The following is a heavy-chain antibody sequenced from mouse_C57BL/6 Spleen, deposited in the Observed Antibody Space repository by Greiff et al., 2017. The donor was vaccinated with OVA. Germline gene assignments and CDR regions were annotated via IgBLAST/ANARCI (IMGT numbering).Heavy chain of an antibody. CDR3: ARDNGSSMAY. CDR1: GYSFTGYY. CDR2: INPSTGGT. D-gene: IGHD1-1*01. J-gene: IGHJ3*01. Sequence: EVQLQQSGPELVKPGASVKISCKASGYSFTGYYMNWVKQSPEKSLEWIGEINPSTGGTTYNQKFKAKATLTVDKSSSTAYMQLKSLTSEDSAGYYLARDNGSSMAYWGQGTLGTGSA. V-gene: IGHV1-42*01.